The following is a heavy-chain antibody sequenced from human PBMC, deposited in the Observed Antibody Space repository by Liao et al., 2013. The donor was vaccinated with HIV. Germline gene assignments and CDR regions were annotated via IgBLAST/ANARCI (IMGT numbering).Heavy chain of an antibody. D-gene: IGHD1-26*01. V-gene: IGHV4-59*01. J-gene: IGHJ3*02. CDR2: VSFGGSP. Sequence: VQLQESGPGLVKPSETLSLTCTVSGDSINNYHLSWIRQAPGKGLEWMGYVSFGGSPKYNPSLKGRVTISVDRSKNQFSLKLKSVTAADSAVYYCAGEVDEGAFDMWGQGTNGHRLF. CDR1: GDSINNYH. CDR3: AGEVDEGAFDM.